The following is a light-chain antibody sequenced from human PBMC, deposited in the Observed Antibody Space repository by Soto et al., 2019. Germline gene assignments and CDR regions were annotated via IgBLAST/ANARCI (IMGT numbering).Light chain of an antibody. Sequence: QAVVTQPPSASGTPGQRVTISCSGSSSNVGSNYVCWYQQLPGTAPKLLIYRNNQRPSGVPDRFSGSKSGTSASLAISGLRSEDEADYYCAAWDDSLSVFYVFGTGTKLTVL. J-gene: IGLJ1*01. V-gene: IGLV1-47*01. CDR2: RNN. CDR3: AAWDDSLSVFYV. CDR1: SSNVGSNY.